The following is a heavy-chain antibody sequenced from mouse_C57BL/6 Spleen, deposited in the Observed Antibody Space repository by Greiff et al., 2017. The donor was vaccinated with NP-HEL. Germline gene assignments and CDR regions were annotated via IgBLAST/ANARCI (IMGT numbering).Heavy chain of an antibody. D-gene: IGHD1-1*01. V-gene: IGHV1-64*01. CDR3: ARYITTVVGMDY. CDR1: GYTFTSYW. J-gene: IGHJ4*01. CDR2: IHPDSGST. Sequence: VQLQQPGAELVKPGASVKLSCKASGYTFTSYWMHWVKQRPGQGLEWIGMIHPDSGSTDYNEKFKSKATLTVDKSSSPAYMQLSSLTSEDSAVYYCARYITTVVGMDYWGQGTSVTVSS.